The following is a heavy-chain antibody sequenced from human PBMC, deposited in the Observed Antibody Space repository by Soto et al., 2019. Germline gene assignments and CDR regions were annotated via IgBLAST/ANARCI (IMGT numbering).Heavy chain of an antibody. Sequence: ASVKVSCKVSGYTLTELSMHWVRQAPGKGLEWMGGFDPEDGETIYAQKFQGRVTMTEDTTTDTAYMELSSLRSEDTAVYYCATLGDLRATYYYVLEDSLGIRNWFDPWGQGTLVTVSS. CDR2: FDPEDGET. CDR1: GYTLTELS. D-gene: IGHD3-10*02. V-gene: IGHV1-24*01. J-gene: IGHJ5*02. CDR3: ATLGDLRATYYYVLEDSLGIRNWFDP.